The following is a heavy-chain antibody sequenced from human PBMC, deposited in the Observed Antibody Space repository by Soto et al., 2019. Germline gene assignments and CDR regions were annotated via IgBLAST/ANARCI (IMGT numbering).Heavy chain of an antibody. V-gene: IGHV3-74*01. Sequence: SGGSLRLSCAASEFTFRSYWMHWVRQSPGKGLVWVSRISGDGSSTNYADSVKGRFTISRDNAKNTVYLQMNSLRAEDTAVYYCARGHRITIFGVVTNKYYFDYWGQGTLVTVSS. CDR2: ISGDGSST. CDR3: ARGHRITIFGVVTNKYYFDY. CDR1: EFTFRSYW. J-gene: IGHJ4*02. D-gene: IGHD3-3*01.